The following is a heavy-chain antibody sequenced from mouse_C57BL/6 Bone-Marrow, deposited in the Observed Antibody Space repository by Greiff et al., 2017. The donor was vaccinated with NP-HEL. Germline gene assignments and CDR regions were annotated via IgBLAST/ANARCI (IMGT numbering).Heavy chain of an antibody. J-gene: IGHJ1*03. D-gene: IGHD1-1*01. V-gene: IGHV1-53*01. Sequence: VQLQQSGTELVKPGASVKLSCKASGYTFTSYWMHWVKQRPGQGLEWIGNINPSNGGTNYNEKFKSKATLTVDKSSSTAYMQLSSLTSEDSAVYDCARITTVVDWYFDVWGTGTTVTVSA. CDR1: GYTFTSYW. CDR3: ARITTVVDWYFDV. CDR2: INPSNGGT.